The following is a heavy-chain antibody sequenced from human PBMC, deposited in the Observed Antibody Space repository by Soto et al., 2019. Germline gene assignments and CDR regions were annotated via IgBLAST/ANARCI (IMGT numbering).Heavy chain of an antibody. D-gene: IGHD3-9*01. CDR3: ARHSPPMYDILTGTTLDPYYGMDV. V-gene: IGHV4-59*08. J-gene: IGHJ6*02. CDR1: GGSISSYY. CDR2: IYYSVST. Sequence: TCSVSGGSISSYYWSWIRQPPGKGLEWIGYIYYSVSTNYNPSLKSRVTISVDTSKNQFSLKLSSVTAADTAVYYCARHSPPMYDILTGTTLDPYYGMDVWGQGTTVTVSS.